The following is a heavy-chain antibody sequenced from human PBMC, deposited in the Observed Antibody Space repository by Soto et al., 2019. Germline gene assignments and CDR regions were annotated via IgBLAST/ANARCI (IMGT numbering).Heavy chain of an antibody. CDR1: GFTFSNAW. V-gene: IGHV3-15*07. Sequence: GGSLRLSCAASGFTFSNAWMNWVRQAPGKGLEWVGRIKSKTDGGTTDYAAPVKGRFTISRDDSKNTLYLQMNSLKTEDTAVYYCTTGATTVWFGELSRYYYYGMDVWGQGTTVTVSS. CDR3: TTGATTVWFGELSRYYYYGMDV. CDR2: IKSKTDGGTT. D-gene: IGHD3-10*01. J-gene: IGHJ6*02.